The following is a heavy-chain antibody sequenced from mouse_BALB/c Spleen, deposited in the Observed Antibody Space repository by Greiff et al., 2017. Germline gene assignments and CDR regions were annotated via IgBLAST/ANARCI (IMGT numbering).Heavy chain of an antibody. CDR1: GFSLTSYG. Sequence: VKLVESGPGLVAPSQSLSITCTVSGFSLTSYGVHWVRQPPGKGLEWLGVIGAGGSTNYNSALMSRLSISKDNSKSQVFLKMNSLQTDDTAMYYCARAGENGGGYFDVGGAGTTVTVSS. V-gene: IGHV2-9*02. D-gene: IGHD1-2*01. CDR2: IGAGGST. J-gene: IGHJ1*01. CDR3: ARAGENGGGYFDV.